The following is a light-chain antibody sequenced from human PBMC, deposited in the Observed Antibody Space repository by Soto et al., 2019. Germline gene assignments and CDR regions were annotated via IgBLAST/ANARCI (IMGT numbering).Light chain of an antibody. CDR1: QSVLSK. CDR2: GAS. Sequence: VMTQSPATLSVSPGERATLSCRASQSVLSKLAWYQQKPGQAPRLLICGASTRVTGIPARFSGSGSGTGFTLTINSLESEDFAVYYCQQYNIWPSVTFGPGTKVDI. V-gene: IGKV3-15*01. J-gene: IGKJ3*01. CDR3: QQYNIWPSVT.